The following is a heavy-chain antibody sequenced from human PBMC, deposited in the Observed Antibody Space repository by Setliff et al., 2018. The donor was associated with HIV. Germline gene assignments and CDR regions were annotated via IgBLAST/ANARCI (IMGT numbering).Heavy chain of an antibody. CDR3: ARGSKGGFFDY. V-gene: IGHV4-34*01. D-gene: IGHD3-16*01. J-gene: IGHJ4*02. CDR1: GGSFSGYY. Sequence: PSETLSLTCAVYGGSFSGYYWSWIRLPPGKGLEWIGEINHSGSTNYNPSLKSRVTISVDMSKNQFSLKLSSVTAADTAVYYCARGSKGGFFDYWGQGTLVTVSS. CDR2: INHSGST.